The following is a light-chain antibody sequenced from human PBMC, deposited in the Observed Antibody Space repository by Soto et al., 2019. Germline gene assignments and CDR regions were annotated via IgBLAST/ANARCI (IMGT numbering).Light chain of an antibody. V-gene: IGKV3-20*01. CDR1: QSVSSN. Sequence: EVVMTQSPATLSVSPGERATLSCRASQSVSSNLAWYQQKHGQAPRLLIYGASSRATGIPDRFSGSGSGTDFTLTISRLEPEDFAVYYCQQYGYSWTFGQGTKV. CDR3: QQYGYSWT. CDR2: GAS. J-gene: IGKJ1*01.